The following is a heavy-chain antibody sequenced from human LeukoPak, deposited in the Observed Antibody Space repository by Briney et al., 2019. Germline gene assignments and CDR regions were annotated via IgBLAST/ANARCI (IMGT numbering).Heavy chain of an antibody. CDR1: GGTFSSYA. V-gene: IGHV1-69*13. CDR2: IIPIFGTA. Sequence: SVKVSCKASGGTFSSYAISWVRQAPGQGLEWMGGIIPIFGTANYAQKFQGRVTITADESTSTASMELSSLRSEDTAVYYCARSGGYCSSTSCSPTAYYFDYWGQGTLVTVSS. D-gene: IGHD2-2*03. J-gene: IGHJ4*02. CDR3: ARSGGYCSSTSCSPTAYYFDY.